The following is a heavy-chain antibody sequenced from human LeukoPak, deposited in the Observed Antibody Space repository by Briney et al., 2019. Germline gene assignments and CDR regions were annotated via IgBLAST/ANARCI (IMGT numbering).Heavy chain of an antibody. D-gene: IGHD3-16*02. Sequence: GGSLRLSCAASGFTFSSYAMSWVRQAPGKGLEWVSAISGSGGSTYYADSVKGRFTISRDNSKNTLYLQMNSLRAEDTAVYYCAKVGPDYVWGSYRPTFDYWGQGTLVTVSS. J-gene: IGHJ4*02. V-gene: IGHV3-23*01. CDR2: ISGSGGST. CDR3: AKVGPDYVWGSYRPTFDY. CDR1: GFTFSSYA.